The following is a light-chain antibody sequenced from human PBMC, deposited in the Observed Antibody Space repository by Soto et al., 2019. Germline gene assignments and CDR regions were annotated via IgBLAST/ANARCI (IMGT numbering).Light chain of an antibody. V-gene: IGKV3-20*01. CDR1: QSISSNY. CDR2: GAS. CDR3: QHHDNSRSIT. Sequence: EIVLTQSPGTLSLSPGERATISCGARQSISSNYLAWYQQTPGQAPRLLIYGASSRATIIPDRFSGSGAATDFTLTSSRLEPEDFAVYYCQHHDNSRSITFGHGTRLEIK. J-gene: IGKJ5*01.